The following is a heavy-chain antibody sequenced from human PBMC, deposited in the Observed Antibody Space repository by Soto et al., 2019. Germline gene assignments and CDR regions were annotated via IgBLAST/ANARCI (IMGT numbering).Heavy chain of an antibody. CDR2: IYYGGST. CDR3: AKNWNWGSLVH. D-gene: IGHD7-27*01. CDR1: GDSISTDY. Sequence: SETLSLTCTFSGDSISTDYWSWIRQSPGKGLEWIGFIYYGGSTNYNPSLKSRDTISVDTPKNKFSLKLSSLTAVDTAVYYCAKNWNWGSLVHWGQGTLVTVS. V-gene: IGHV4-59*08. J-gene: IGHJ4*02.